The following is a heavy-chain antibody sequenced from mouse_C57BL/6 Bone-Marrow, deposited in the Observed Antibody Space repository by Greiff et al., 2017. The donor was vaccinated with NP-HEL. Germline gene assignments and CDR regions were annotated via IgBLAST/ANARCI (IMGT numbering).Heavy chain of an antibody. J-gene: IGHJ1*03. D-gene: IGHD1-1*01. CDR1: GYTFTSSW. CDR3: ARATTVEATNCEV. V-gene: IGHV1-52*01. CDR2: IDPSDSET. Sequence: QVQLQQPGAELVRPGSSVQLSCKASGYTFTSSWMHWVKQRPIQGLEWIGNIDPSDSETHYNQKFKDKATLPVDKSSSPAYRQVRSRTSEDCAVYYWARATTVEATNCEVWGTGGTVTVSS.